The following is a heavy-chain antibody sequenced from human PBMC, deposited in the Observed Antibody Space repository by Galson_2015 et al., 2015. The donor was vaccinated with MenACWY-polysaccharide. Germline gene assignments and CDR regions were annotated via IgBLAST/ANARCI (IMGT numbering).Heavy chain of an antibody. Sequence: SLRLSCAASGFTFGSYSMNWVRQVPGKGLEWVAYIRSSGSPIYYADSVRGRFTISRDIAKSSLYLQMNSLRADDTATYYCTRDYCSRTSCSGFDYWGQGTLVTVSS. V-gene: IGHV3-48*01. CDR3: TRDYCSRTSCSGFDY. CDR1: GFTFGSYS. CDR2: IRSSGSPI. D-gene: IGHD2-2*01. J-gene: IGHJ4*02.